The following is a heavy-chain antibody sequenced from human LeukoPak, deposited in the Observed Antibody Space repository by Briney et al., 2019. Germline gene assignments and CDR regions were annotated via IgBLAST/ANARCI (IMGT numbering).Heavy chain of an antibody. CDR1: GGTFSSYA. J-gene: IGHJ5*02. CDR3: ASAPYDSSGYRRYNRFDP. CDR2: IIPIFGAA. D-gene: IGHD3-22*01. V-gene: IGHV1-69*05. Sequence: SVKVSCKASGGTFSSYAISWVRQAPGQGLEWMGGIIPIFGAANYAQKFQGRVTITTDESTSTAYMELSSLRSEDTAVYYCASAPYDSSGYRRYNRFDPWGQGTLVTVSS.